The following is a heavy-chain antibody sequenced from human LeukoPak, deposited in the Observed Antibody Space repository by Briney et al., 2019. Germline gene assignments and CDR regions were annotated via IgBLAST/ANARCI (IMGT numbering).Heavy chain of an antibody. CDR1: GFTFSTYG. J-gene: IGHJ5*02. CDR2: ISGSGGST. CDR3: GRVRGYDES. V-gene: IGHV3-23*01. D-gene: IGHD5-12*01. Sequence: GGSLILSCAASGFTFSTYGMSWVRQAPGKGLEWVSAISGSGGSTYHADPVKGRFTISRDNARNSLYLQMNSLRAEDTAVYYCGRVRGYDESWGEGTLVTVSS.